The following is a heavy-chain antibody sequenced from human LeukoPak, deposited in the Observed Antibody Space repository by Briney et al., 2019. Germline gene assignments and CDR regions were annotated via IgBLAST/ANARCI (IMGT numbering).Heavy chain of an antibody. CDR2: IRSASSYT. CDR1: GFTFSDYY. CDR3: ARGRHCSGGRCYSDFDS. J-gene: IGHJ4*02. D-gene: IGHD2-15*01. V-gene: IGHV3-11*06. Sequence: GGSLRLSCAASGFTFSDYYMSWIRQAPGKGLEWVSYIRSASSYTNYADSVKGRFTISRDNAKNSLYLQMNSLRGEDTAVYYCARGRHCSGGRCYSDFDSWGQGTLVTVSS.